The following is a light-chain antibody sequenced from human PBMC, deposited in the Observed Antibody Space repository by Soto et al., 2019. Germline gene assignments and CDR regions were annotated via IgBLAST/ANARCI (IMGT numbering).Light chain of an antibody. CDR2: DAS. CDR1: QTVRNNY. J-gene: IGKJ4*01. CDR3: QQFSSYPLT. Sequence: EFVLTRSPGTLSLFTGDGATLSCSASQTVRNNYVAWYQQKPGQAPRLRSDDASSRATGIPDRFSGGGSWTDFTRTSSRLEPEDFAVYYCQQFSSYPLTFGGGTKVEIK. V-gene: IGKV3-20*01.